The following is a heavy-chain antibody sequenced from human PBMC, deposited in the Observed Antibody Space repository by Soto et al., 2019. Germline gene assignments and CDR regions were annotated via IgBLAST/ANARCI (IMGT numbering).Heavy chain of an antibody. J-gene: IGHJ4*02. Sequence: EASVKVSCKASGYTFTSYGISWVRQAPGQGLEWMGWISAYNGNTNYAQKLQGRVTMTRNTSISTAYMELSSLRSEDTAVYYCARGKLRGGSCYFYWGQGTLVNVSS. CDR3: ARGKLRGGSCYFY. CDR1: GYTFTSYG. V-gene: IGHV1-18*01. D-gene: IGHD2-15*01. CDR2: ISAYNGNT.